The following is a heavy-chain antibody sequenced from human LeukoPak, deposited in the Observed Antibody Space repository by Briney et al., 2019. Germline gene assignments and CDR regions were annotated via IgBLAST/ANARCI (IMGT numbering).Heavy chain of an antibody. CDR2: VFSDGTYK. CDR1: GFTFSSSA. Sequence: GGSLRLSCAAAGFTFSSSAMHWVRQAPGKGLEWVAVVFSDGTYKYYADSVKGRFTISRDNSKNMLFLQMNSLRAEDTAVYYCAKGPLYYYGDNAWFGPWGQGTLVTVSS. D-gene: IGHD4-17*01. CDR3: AKGPLYYYGDNAWFGP. V-gene: IGHV3-30*18. J-gene: IGHJ5*02.